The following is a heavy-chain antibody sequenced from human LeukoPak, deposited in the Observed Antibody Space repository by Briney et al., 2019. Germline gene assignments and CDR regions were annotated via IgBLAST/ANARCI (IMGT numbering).Heavy chain of an antibody. CDR2: VGRDGSI. D-gene: IGHD4-17*01. V-gene: IGHV3-21*01. J-gene: IGHJ4*02. CDR1: GFTFNTYT. Sequence: GGSLRLSCVASGFTFNTYTMNWVRQAPGKGLEWISCVGRDGSIHYAASVHGRLTISRDNAKNSLYLQMNSLRAEDTAVYYCARGYYGDYTFDYWGQGTLVTVSS. CDR3: ARGYYGDYTFDY.